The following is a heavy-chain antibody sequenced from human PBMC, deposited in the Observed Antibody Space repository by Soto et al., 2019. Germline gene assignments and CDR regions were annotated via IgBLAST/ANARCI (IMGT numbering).Heavy chain of an antibody. CDR2: IYYSGST. J-gene: IGHJ6*03. V-gene: IGHV4-59*08. CDR3: ARRVTDYGDYYYYYYMDV. CDR1: GGSISSYY. Sequence: QVQLQESGPGLVKPSETLSLTCTVSGGSISSYYWSWIRQPPGKGLEWIGYIYYSGSTNYNPSLKSRVTISVDTSKNQFSLKLSSVTAADTAVYYCARRVTDYGDYYYYYYMDVWGKGTTVTVSS. D-gene: IGHD4-17*01.